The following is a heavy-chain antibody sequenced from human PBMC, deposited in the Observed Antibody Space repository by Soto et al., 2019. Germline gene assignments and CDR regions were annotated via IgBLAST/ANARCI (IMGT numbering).Heavy chain of an antibody. V-gene: IGHV3-72*01. Sequence: EVQLVESGGGLVQPGGSLRLSCAASGFTFSDHYMDWVRQAPGKGLEWVGRTRNKANSYTTEYAASVKGRFTISRDDSKNSLYLQMNSLKTEDTAVYYCARVHSVGDWGWFDPWGQGTLVTVSS. J-gene: IGHJ5*02. D-gene: IGHD3-16*01. CDR2: TRNKANSYTT. CDR3: ARVHSVGDWGWFDP. CDR1: GFTFSDHY.